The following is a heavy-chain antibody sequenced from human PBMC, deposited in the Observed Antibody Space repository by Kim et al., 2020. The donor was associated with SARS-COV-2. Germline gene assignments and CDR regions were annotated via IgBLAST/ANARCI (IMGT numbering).Heavy chain of an antibody. CDR1: GGSISSGGYY. D-gene: IGHD3-3*01. CDR2: IYYSGST. Sequence: SETLSLTCTVSGGSISSGGYYWSWIRQHPGKGLEWIGYIYYSGSTYHNPSLKSRVTISVDTSKNQFSLKLSSVTAADTAVYYCARAPRRIITIFGVVTHFDYWGQGALVTVSS. V-gene: IGHV4-31*03. J-gene: IGHJ4*02. CDR3: ARAPRRIITIFGVVTHFDY.